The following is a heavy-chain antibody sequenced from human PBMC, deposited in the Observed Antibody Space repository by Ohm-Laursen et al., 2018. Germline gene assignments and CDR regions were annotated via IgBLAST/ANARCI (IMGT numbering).Heavy chain of an antibody. D-gene: IGHD3-9*01. CDR2: ISGSGDTT. V-gene: IGHV3-23*01. CDR3: ARDIDWVAFDY. J-gene: IGHJ4*02. Sequence: SLRLSCAASGLTASSNYMSWVRQAPGKGLEWVSGISGSGDTTYYADSVKGRFTISRDNSRNTLDLQMNSLRVEDTALYYCARDIDWVAFDYWGQGTLVTVSS. CDR1: GLTASSNY.